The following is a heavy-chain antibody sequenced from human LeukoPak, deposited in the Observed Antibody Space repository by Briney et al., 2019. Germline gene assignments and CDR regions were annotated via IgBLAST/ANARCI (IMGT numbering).Heavy chain of an antibody. J-gene: IGHJ5*02. V-gene: IGHV4-59*12. CDR2: ISESGST. CDR3: ARTDYSNTNWFDP. D-gene: IGHD4-11*01. CDR1: GGSIGSYY. Sequence: SETLSLTCTVSGGSIGSYYWNWIRQPPGKGLEWIGYISESGSTNYDPSLKSRVTLSLDMSKNQFSLKLTSVTAADTAVYYCARTDYSNTNWFDPWGQGTLVTVSS.